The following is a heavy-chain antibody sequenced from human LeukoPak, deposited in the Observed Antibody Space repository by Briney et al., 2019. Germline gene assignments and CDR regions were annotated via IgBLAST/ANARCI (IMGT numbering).Heavy chain of an antibody. CDR2: NSSSGSTI. Sequence: GGSLRLSCAASGFTFSDYYMSWIRQAPGKGLEWVSYNSSSGSTIYYADSVKGRFTISRDNAKNSLYLQMNSLRAEDTAVYYCARAYYYDSSGSGYAFDIWGQGTMVTVSS. CDR1: GFTFSDYY. V-gene: IGHV3-11*01. D-gene: IGHD3-22*01. CDR3: ARAYYYDSSGSGYAFDI. J-gene: IGHJ3*02.